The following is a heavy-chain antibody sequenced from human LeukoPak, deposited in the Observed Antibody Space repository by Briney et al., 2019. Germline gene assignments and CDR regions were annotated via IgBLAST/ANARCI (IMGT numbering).Heavy chain of an antibody. Sequence: PSETLSLTCTVSGGSTNNYYWTWIRQPPGKGLEWIGNIYNSGNTNYNPSLKSRVTISVDTSKNQFSLKLSSVTAADTAVYYCARGGYDFRNWFDPWGQGTLVTVSS. CDR3: ARGGYDFRNWFDP. CDR2: IYNSGNT. V-gene: IGHV4-59*01. CDR1: GGSTNNYY. D-gene: IGHD3-3*01. J-gene: IGHJ5*02.